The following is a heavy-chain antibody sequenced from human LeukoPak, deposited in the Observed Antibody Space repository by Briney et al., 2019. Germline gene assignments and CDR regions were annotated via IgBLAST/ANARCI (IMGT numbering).Heavy chain of an antibody. V-gene: IGHV4-59*01. CDR2: IYYSGST. CDR1: GGSISSYY. D-gene: IGHD3-3*01. Sequence: PSETLSLTCTVSGGSISSYYWSWLRQPPGKGLEWLGYIYYSGSTNFNPSLKSRVPISVTTSKNQFSLKLSSVTAADTAVYYCARRGSHYDFWSGIAYYMDVWGKGTTVTVSS. J-gene: IGHJ6*03. CDR3: ARRGSHYDFWSGIAYYMDV.